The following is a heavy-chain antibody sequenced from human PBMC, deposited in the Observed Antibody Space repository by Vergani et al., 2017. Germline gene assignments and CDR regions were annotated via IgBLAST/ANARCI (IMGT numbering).Heavy chain of an antibody. CDR1: GGSISSYY. J-gene: IGHJ6*02. CDR2: MYYSGST. V-gene: IGHV4-59*01. Sequence: QVQLQESGPGLVKPSQTLSLTCTVSGGSISSYYWSWIRQPPGKGLEWIGYMYYSGSTNYNPSLKSRVTISVDTSQNQFSLKLSSVTAADTAVYYCARGYSSSWYANYYGMAVWGQGTTVTVSS. D-gene: IGHD6-13*01. CDR3: ARGYSSSWYANYYGMAV.